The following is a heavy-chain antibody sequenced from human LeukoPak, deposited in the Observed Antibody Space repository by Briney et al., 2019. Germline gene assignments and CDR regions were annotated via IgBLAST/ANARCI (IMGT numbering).Heavy chain of an antibody. CDR1: NGSFSGYY. CDR2: ISHSGST. CDR3: AGGSTGSAYDY. D-gene: IGHD7-27*01. V-gene: IGHV4-34*01. Sequence: SETLSLTCAIYNGSFSGYYWSWISHPPGRGLEWIGGISHSGSTNYNPSLESRVTISLDTSKTHSSLRLTSVTAADTAVYYCAGGSTGSAYDYWGQGALVTVSP. J-gene: IGHJ4*02.